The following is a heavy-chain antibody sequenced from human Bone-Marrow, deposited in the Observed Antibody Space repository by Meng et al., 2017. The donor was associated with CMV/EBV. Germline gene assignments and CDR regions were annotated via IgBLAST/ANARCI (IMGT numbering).Heavy chain of an antibody. Sequence: SVKVSCKASGYTFTGYYMHWVRQAPGQGLEWMGGIIPIFGTANYAQKFQGRVTITTDESTSTAYMELSSLRSEDTAVYYCARGYSSSWYYYGMDVWGQGTTVTVSS. V-gene: IGHV1-69*05. CDR3: ARGYSSSWYYYGMDV. J-gene: IGHJ6*02. CDR2: IIPIFGTA. CDR1: GYTFTGYY. D-gene: IGHD6-13*01.